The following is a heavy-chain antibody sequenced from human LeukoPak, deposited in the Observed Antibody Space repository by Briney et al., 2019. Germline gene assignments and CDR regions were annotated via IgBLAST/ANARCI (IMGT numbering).Heavy chain of an antibody. J-gene: IGHJ5*02. Sequence: GGSLRLSCATSGFTFSSYPMSWVRQAPGRGLEWVSVISGNSGATYYADSVKGRFTISRDNAKNTVYLQMNSLRAEDTAMYYCARTLYSGYDFDHWGQGTLVTVSS. CDR2: ISGNSGAT. CDR3: ARTLYSGYDFDH. V-gene: IGHV3-23*01. CDR1: GFTFSSYP. D-gene: IGHD5-12*01.